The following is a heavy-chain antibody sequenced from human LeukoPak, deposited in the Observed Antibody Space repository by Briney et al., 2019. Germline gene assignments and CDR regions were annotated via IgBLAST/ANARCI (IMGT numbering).Heavy chain of an antibody. D-gene: IGHD4-17*01. CDR1: GGSISSRSYY. CDR3: ARTIGDYVPYFDY. CDR2: IYYRGTT. Sequence: SETLSLTCTVSGGSISSRSYYWGRIRQPPAKGLEWIGSIYYRGTTYYSPPLKSRVTISVDTSKNQFSLRLSSVTAADTAVYYCARTIGDYVPYFDYWGQGTLVTVSS. V-gene: IGHV4-39*01. J-gene: IGHJ4*02.